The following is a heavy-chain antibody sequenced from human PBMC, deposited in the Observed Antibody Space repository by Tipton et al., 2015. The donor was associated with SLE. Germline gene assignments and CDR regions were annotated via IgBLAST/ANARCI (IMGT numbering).Heavy chain of an antibody. CDR3: ASRIVGALYYFDY. CDR1: GDSISSGTFF. CDR2: VHSRGNT. Sequence: TLSLTCTVSGDSISSGTFFWGWVRQSPEKGLAWIGSVHSRGNTYYNPSLTSRVTISVDTSKNQFSLKLSSVTAADTAVYYCASRIVGALYYFDYWGQGTLVTVSS. J-gene: IGHJ4*02. D-gene: IGHD1-26*01. V-gene: IGHV4-39*07.